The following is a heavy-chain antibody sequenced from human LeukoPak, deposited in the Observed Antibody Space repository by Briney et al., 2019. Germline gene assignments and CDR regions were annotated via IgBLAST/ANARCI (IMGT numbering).Heavy chain of an antibody. D-gene: IGHD3/OR15-3a*01. V-gene: IGHV3-48*01. Sequence: GRSLRLSCAASGFTFSSYSMNWVRQAPGKGLEWISYISDNSYTMYTADSVKGRFIISRDNAKSSLYLQMNSLRAEDTAVYYCTLRWTGALDYWGQGTLVTVSS. CDR3: TLRWTGALDY. CDR1: GFTFSSYS. CDR2: ISDNSYTM. J-gene: IGHJ4*02.